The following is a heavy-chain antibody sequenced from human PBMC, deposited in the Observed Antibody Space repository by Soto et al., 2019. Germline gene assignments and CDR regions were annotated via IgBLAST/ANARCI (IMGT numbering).Heavy chain of an antibody. J-gene: IGHJ6*02. V-gene: IGHV4-31*03. D-gene: IGHD2-21*02. Sequence: QVQLQESGPGLVKPSQTLSLTCTVSGGSISSGGYYWSWIRQHPGKGLEWIGYIYYSGSTYYNPSLKSRVTISVHTSKNQCALMLSSVIAADTAGYYCARAGVVTASILGYYYYGMDVWVQGTTVTVSS. CDR1: GGSISSGGYY. CDR3: ARAGVVTASILGYYYYGMDV. CDR2: IYYSGST.